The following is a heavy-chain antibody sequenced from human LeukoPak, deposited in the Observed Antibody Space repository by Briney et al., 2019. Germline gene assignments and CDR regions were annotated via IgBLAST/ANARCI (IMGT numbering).Heavy chain of an antibody. V-gene: IGHV4-59*01. D-gene: IGHD5-18*01. CDR2: IYHSGST. Sequence: SETLSLTCAVYGGSFSGYYWSWIRQPPGKGLEWIGYIYHSGSTNYKPSLKSRVTISVDTSKNQFSLKLSSVTAADTAVYYCARTDSYGYFCDYWGQGTLVTVSS. CDR1: GGSFSGYY. CDR3: ARTDSYGYFCDY. J-gene: IGHJ4*02.